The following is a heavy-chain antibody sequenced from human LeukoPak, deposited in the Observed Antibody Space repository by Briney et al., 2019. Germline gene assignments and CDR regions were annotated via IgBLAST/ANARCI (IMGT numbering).Heavy chain of an antibody. D-gene: IGHD5-12*01. Sequence: GGSLRLSCAASGFTFSSYAMSWVRQAPGKGLEWVSAISGSGGSTYYADSVKGRFTISRDNSKNTLYLQMNSLRAEDTAVYCCANKRRGSGYDVWYFDYWGQGTLVTVSS. V-gene: IGHV3-23*01. J-gene: IGHJ4*02. CDR3: ANKRRGSGYDVWYFDY. CDR2: ISGSGGST. CDR1: GFTFSSYA.